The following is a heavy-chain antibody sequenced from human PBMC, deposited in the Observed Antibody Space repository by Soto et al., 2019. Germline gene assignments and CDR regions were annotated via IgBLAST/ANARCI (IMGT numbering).Heavy chain of an antibody. D-gene: IGHD6-6*01. CDR2: IYYSGST. J-gene: IGHJ6*02. V-gene: IGHV4-31*03. Sequence: SETLSLTCTVSGGSISSGGYYWSWIRQHPGKGLEWIGYIYYSGSTYYNPSLKSRVTISVDTSKNQFSLKLSSVTAADTAVYYCARDKYSSSSLPPPYGMDVWGQGTTVTVSS. CDR1: GGSISSGGYY. CDR3: ARDKYSSSSLPPPYGMDV.